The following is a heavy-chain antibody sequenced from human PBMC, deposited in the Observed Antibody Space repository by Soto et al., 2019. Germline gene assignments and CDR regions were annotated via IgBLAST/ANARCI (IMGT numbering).Heavy chain of an antibody. Sequence: SVKVSCRASGGTFSSYAISGVRQAPGQGLEWMGGIIPIFGTANYAQKFQGRVTITADESTSTAYMELSSLRSEDTAVYYCASALDTAMEGGMDVLGQGTTVTFSS. D-gene: IGHD5-18*01. CDR3: ASALDTAMEGGMDV. CDR2: IIPIFGTA. J-gene: IGHJ6*02. V-gene: IGHV1-69*13. CDR1: GGTFSSYA.